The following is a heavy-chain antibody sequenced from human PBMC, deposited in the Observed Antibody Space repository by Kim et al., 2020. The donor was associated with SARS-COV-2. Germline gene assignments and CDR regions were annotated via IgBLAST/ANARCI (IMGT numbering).Heavy chain of an antibody. J-gene: IGHJ4*02. CDR1: GFTFSSYS. V-gene: IGHV3-21*01. Sequence: GGSLRLSCAASGFTFSSYSMNWVRQAPGKGLEWVSSISSSSSYIYYADSVKGRFTISRDNAKNSLYLQMNSLRAEDTAVYYCASWAHCSGGSCYWFDYWGQGTLVTVSS. CDR2: ISSSSSYI. CDR3: ASWAHCSGGSCYWFDY. D-gene: IGHD2-15*01.